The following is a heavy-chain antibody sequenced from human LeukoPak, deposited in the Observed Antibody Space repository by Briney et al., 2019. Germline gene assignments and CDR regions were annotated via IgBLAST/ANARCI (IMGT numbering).Heavy chain of an antibody. CDR2: INPNSGGT. D-gene: IGHD2-2*01. J-gene: IGHJ4*02. Sequence: RASVKVSCKASGYTFTGYYMHWVRQAPGQGLEWMGWINPNSGGTNYAQKFQGRVTMTRDTSISTAYMELSRLRSDDTAVYYCARGNHIVVVPGYFDYWGQGTLVTVSS. CDR1: GYTFTGYY. V-gene: IGHV1-2*02. CDR3: ARGNHIVVVPGYFDY.